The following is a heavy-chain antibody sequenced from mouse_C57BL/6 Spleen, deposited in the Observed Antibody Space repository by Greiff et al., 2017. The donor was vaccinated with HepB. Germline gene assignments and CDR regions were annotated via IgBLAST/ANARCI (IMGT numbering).Heavy chain of an antibody. Sequence: EVKVEESGGGLVQPGGSLKLSCAASGFTFSDYYMYWVRQTPEKRLEWVAYISNGGGSTYYPDTVKGRFTISRDNAKNTLYLQMSRLKSEDTAMYYCARRFYGSSYDWYFDVWGTGTTVTVSS. D-gene: IGHD1-1*01. CDR1: GFTFSDYY. J-gene: IGHJ1*03. CDR2: ISNGGGST. CDR3: ARRFYGSSYDWYFDV. V-gene: IGHV5-12*01.